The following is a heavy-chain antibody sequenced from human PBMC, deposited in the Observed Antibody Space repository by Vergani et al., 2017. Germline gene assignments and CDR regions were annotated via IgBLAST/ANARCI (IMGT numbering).Heavy chain of an antibody. CDR2: IYPADSDT. CDR3: ARHTAYTDS. Sequence: EVELVLSGPEMRKPGESLKISCKGSEYSFGNYWIGWVRQMPGKGLEWMGNIYPADSDTRYSPSFQGQVTISADKSIGTAFLQGDILKASDTALYYCARHTAYTDSWGQGTLVAV. V-gene: IGHV5-51*01. CDR1: EYSFGNYW. J-gene: IGHJ4*02. D-gene: IGHD3-16*01.